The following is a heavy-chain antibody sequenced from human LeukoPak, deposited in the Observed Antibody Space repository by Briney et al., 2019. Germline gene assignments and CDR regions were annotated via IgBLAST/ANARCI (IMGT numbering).Heavy chain of an antibody. D-gene: IGHD3-9*01. CDR3: ARDQGLTGYFDY. J-gene: IGHJ4*02. CDR1: GYSFTNYY. CDR2: INPSGGST. V-gene: IGHV1-46*01. Sequence: ASVKVSCKTSGYSFTNYYMHWVRQAPGQGLEWMGIINPSGGSTNYAQKFQGRATMTRDTSTTTVYMELTSLRSEDTAVYYCARDQGLTGYFDYWGQGTLVTVSS.